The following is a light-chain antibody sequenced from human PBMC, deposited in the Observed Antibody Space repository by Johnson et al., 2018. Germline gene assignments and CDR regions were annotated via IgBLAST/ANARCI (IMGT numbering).Light chain of an antibody. CDR3: GTWDSSLSAGKC. J-gene: IGLJ1*01. V-gene: IGLV1-51*02. Sequence: QSVLTQPPSVSAAPGQKVTISCSGSSSNIGNNYVSWYQQLPGTAPKLLIYENNKRPSGIPDRFSGSKSGTSATLGITGLQTGDEADYYCGTWDSSLSAGKCFGTGNKVTVL. CDR2: ENN. CDR1: SSNIGNNY.